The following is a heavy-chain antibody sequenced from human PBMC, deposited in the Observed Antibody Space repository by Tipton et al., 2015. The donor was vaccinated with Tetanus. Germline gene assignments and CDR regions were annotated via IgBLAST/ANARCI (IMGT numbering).Heavy chain of an antibody. CDR2: VNQAGNT. J-gene: IGHJ6*02. CDR3: ARGPRTRICDSSGDSFRYFYGRDV. CDR1: GGSFTDYS. V-gene: IGHV4-34*01. Sequence: TLSLTCAVYGGSFTDYSWSWIRQPPGQGLEWIGEVNQAGNTDYIPSLKGRVTMSLDTSKSQLSLHLSSATAADTAVYYCARGPRTRICDSSGDSFRYFYGRDVGGLGATVTVSS. D-gene: IGHD3-22*01.